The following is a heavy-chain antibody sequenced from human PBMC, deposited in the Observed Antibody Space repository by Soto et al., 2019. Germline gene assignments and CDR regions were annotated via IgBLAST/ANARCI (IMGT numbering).Heavy chain of an antibody. Sequence: QVQLVASGGGVVQQGRSLTLSCEASGFTFRRHAIHWVRQAPGKGLEWVAVISRDGSNEYYEDSVKGRFTISRDNSKNTLFLQLNSLRLGDRAVYYWARSKNGGAPDSFDYWAQETLVTVSS. CDR1: GFTFRRHA. D-gene: IGHD3-10*01. J-gene: IGHJ4*02. CDR2: ISRDGSNE. CDR3: ARSKNGGAPDSFDY. V-gene: IGHV3-30-3*01.